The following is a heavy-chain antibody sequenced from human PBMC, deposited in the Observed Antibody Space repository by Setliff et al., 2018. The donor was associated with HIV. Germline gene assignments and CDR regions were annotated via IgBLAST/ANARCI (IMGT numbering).Heavy chain of an antibody. Sequence: SVKVSCKTSGYNFKEHHVHWVRQAPGQGLEWMGGTMPISGTPNYAQKFQGRVIITTDESTGTAYMELSSLKDDDTAIYYCARPAPLLGTSPANNAFDIWGQGTTVTVSS. J-gene: IGHJ3*02. D-gene: IGHD3-10*01. CDR1: GYNFKEHH. V-gene: IGHV1-69*05. CDR3: ARPAPLLGTSPANNAFDI. CDR2: TMPISGTP.